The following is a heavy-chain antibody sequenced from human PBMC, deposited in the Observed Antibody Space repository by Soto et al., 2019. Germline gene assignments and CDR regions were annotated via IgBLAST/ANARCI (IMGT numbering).Heavy chain of an antibody. V-gene: IGHV3-48*03. J-gene: IGHJ4*02. CDR3: ARSPYYDFWSGYYAHFDY. D-gene: IGHD3-3*01. CDR2: ISSSGSTI. CDR1: GFTFSSYE. Sequence: GGSLRLSCAASGFTFSSYEMNWVRQAPGKGLEWVSYISSSGSTIYYADSVKGRFTISRDNAKNSLYLQMNSLRAEDTAVYYCARSPYYDFWSGYYAHFDYWRQGTLVTVSS.